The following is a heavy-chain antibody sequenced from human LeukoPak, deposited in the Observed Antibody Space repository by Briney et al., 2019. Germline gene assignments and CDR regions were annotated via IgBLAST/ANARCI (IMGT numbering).Heavy chain of an antibody. Sequence: GASVKASCKASGGTFSSYAISWVRQAPGQGLEWRGRIIPILGIANYAQKFQGRVTITADKSTSTAYMELSSLRSEDTAVYYCAREDYGSGSYYNDDYWGQGTLVTVSS. CDR2: IIPILGIA. V-gene: IGHV1-69*04. J-gene: IGHJ4*02. CDR1: GGTFSSYA. D-gene: IGHD3-10*01. CDR3: AREDYGSGSYYNDDY.